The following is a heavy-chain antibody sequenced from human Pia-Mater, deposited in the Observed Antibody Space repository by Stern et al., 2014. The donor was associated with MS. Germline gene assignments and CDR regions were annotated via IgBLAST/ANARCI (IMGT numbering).Heavy chain of an antibody. CDR3: EKETEYYGLDV. V-gene: IGHV3-30*18. CDR2: ISYDGKNK. Sequence: VHLVESGGGEVQPGRSLRLSCAASGFTFSIYGIHWVRQAPGQGRGLVAIISYDGKNKYYAESVNGRFTISRNNSKKTLYLQMNSLRAEDKAGYHCEKETEYYGLDVWGQGTTVTVS. CDR1: GFTFSIYG. J-gene: IGHJ6*02. D-gene: IGHD1-14*01.